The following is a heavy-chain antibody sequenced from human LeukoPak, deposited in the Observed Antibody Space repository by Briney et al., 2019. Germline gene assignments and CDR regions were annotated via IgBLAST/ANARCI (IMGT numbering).Heavy chain of an antibody. V-gene: IGHV4-59*08. D-gene: IGHD6-13*01. CDR2: IYYSGGT. J-gene: IGHJ4*02. CDR3: ASTSIVAADSYYFDS. CDR1: GGSISYYY. Sequence: SETLSLTCTVPGGSISYYYWSWIRQPPGKGLEWIGYIYYSGGTDYNPSLKSRVTISVHTSKSQVSLNLSSVTAADTAVYYCASTSIVAADSYYFDSWGQGTLVTVSS.